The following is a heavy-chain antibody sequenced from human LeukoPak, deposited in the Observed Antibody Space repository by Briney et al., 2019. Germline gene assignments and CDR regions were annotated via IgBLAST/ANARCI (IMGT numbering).Heavy chain of an antibody. J-gene: IGHJ5*02. CDR3: ARDGGGTGTTWWFDP. Sequence: SETLSLTCTVSGGSLSSYYWSWIRQPAGKGLEWIGRIYTSGSTNYNPSLKSRVTMSVDTSKNQFSLKLSSVTAADTAVYYCARDGGGTGTTWWFDPWGQGTLVTVSS. CDR1: GGSLSSYY. D-gene: IGHD1-1*01. V-gene: IGHV4-4*07. CDR2: IYTSGST.